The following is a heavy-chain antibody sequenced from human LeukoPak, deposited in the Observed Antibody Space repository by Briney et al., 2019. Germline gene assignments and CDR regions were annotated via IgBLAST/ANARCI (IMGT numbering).Heavy chain of an antibody. J-gene: IGHJ4*02. CDR1: GYTFTGYY. Sequence: GASVKVSCKASGYTFTGYYIHWVRQAPGQGLEWMGLINPNSGGTNYAQKFQGRVTMTRDTSISTAYMELSRLRSDDTAVYYCARVTHLVGATMLSDSYYSDYWGQGTLVTVSS. CDR2: INPNSGGT. CDR3: ARVTHLVGATMLSDSYYSDY. D-gene: IGHD1-26*01. V-gene: IGHV1-2*06.